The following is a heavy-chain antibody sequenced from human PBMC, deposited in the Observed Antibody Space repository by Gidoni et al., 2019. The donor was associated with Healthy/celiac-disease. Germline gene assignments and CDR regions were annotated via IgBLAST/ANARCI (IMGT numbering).Heavy chain of an antibody. CDR1: GGSFSVYY. D-gene: IGHD3-10*01. J-gene: IGHJ4*02. V-gene: IGHV4-34*01. CDR2: INHSGST. CDR3: ARRGSYYGSGSYYKGLDY. Sequence: QVQLQQWGAGLLKPSETLFLTCAVYGGSFSVYYWSWIRQPPGKGLEWIGEINHSGSTNYNPSLKSRVTISVDTSKNQFSLKLSSVTAADTAVYYCARRGSYYGSGSYYKGLDYWGQGTLVTVSS.